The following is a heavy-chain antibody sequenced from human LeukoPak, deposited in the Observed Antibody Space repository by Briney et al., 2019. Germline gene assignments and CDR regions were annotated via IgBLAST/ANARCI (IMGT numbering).Heavy chain of an antibody. J-gene: IGHJ4*02. CDR1: GGSISSYY. CDR2: IYYSGST. Sequence: SETLSLTCTVSGGSISSYYWSWIRQPPGKGLEWIGYIYYSGSTNYNPSLKSRVTISVDTSKNQFSLKLSSVTAADTAVYYCARGGMATFYWGQGTLDTVSS. D-gene: IGHD5-24*01. V-gene: IGHV4-59*01. CDR3: ARGGMATFY.